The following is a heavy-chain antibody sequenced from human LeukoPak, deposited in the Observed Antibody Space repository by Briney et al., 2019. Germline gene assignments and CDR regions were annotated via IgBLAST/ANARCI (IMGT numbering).Heavy chain of an antibody. Sequence: GESLKISCKGSGYSFTSYWIGWVRQMPGKGLEWMGIIYPGDSDTRYSPSFQGQVTISADKSISTAYLQWSSLRASDTAMYYCARQSYDILTGPLYYFDYWGQGTLVTVSS. CDR1: GYSFTSYW. D-gene: IGHD3-9*01. V-gene: IGHV5-51*01. CDR3: ARQSYDILTGPLYYFDY. J-gene: IGHJ4*02. CDR2: IYPGDSDT.